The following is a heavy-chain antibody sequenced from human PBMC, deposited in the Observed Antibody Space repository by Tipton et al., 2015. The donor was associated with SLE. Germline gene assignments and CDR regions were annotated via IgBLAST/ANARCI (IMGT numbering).Heavy chain of an antibody. Sequence: TLSLTCTVSGGSVGSGSYYWSWIRQPPGKGLEWIGYIYYSGSTNYNPSLKSRVTISVDTSKNQFSLKLSSVTAADTAVYYCARYSSSFENFDYWGQGTLVTVSS. J-gene: IGHJ4*02. V-gene: IGHV4-61*01. CDR2: IYYSGST. CDR3: ARYSSSFENFDY. D-gene: IGHD6-13*01. CDR1: GGSVGSGSYY.